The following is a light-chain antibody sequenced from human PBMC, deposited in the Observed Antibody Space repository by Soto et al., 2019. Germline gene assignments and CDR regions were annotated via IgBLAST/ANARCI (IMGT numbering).Light chain of an antibody. CDR2: GAS. V-gene: IGKV3-15*01. CDR1: QSVSSN. J-gene: IGKJ4*01. Sequence: EIVVTQSPATLSVSPGERATLSCRASQSVSSNLAWYQQKPGQAPRLLIYGASTRATGIPARFSGSGSETEFTLTISSLQSEDFAVYYCQHYNNWPLTFGGGTKVEIK. CDR3: QHYNNWPLT.